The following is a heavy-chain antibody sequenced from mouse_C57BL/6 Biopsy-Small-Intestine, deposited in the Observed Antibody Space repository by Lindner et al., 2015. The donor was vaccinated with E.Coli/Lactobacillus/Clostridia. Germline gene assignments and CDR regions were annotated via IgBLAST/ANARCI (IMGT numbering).Heavy chain of an antibody. CDR3: VRDRPLYYHGSGSYCP. V-gene: IGHV1-58*01. CDR1: GYTFASFG. Sequence: SVKVSCKASGYTFASFGINWVRKAPGQGLEWMGWISVHNGNTHYAPKFQGRVALTSDTSTSTVYMELGSLRSDDTAVYYCVRDRPLYYHGSGSYCPWGQGTLVTVSS. J-gene: IGHJ4*01. D-gene: IGHD1-1*02. CDR2: ISVHNGNT.